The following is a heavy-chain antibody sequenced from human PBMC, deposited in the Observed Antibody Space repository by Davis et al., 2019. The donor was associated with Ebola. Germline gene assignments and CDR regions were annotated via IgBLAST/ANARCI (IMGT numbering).Heavy chain of an antibody. J-gene: IGHJ6*02. CDR3: ARGSSGIYYYYGMDV. Sequence: GESLKISCAASGFTFSSYGMHWVRQAPGKGLEWVAVIWYDGSHKYYADSVKGRFTISRDNSKNTLYLQMNSLRVEDTAVYYCARGSSGIYYYYGMDVWGQGTTVTVSS. CDR2: IWYDGSHK. D-gene: IGHD6-13*01. V-gene: IGHV3-33*01. CDR1: GFTFSSYG.